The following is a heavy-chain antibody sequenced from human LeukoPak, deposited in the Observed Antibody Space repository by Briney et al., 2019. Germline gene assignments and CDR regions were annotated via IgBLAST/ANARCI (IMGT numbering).Heavy chain of an antibody. CDR1: GFTFSSYA. D-gene: IGHD2/OR15-2a*01. CDR2: ISGSGGST. Sequence: GGSLRLSCAASGFTFSSYAMSWVRQAPGKGLEWVSAISGSGGSTYYADSVKSRFTITRVNSKNTLYLQMYSLRPEDTPVYYCAATYSPYHSTYLDYWGQGTLVTVSS. CDR3: AATYSPYHSTYLDY. V-gene: IGHV3-23*01. J-gene: IGHJ4*02.